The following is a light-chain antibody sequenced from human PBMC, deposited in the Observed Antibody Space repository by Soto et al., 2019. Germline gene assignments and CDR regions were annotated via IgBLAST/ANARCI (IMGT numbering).Light chain of an antibody. Sequence: QSALPQPASVSVSPGQAITISCTGSSSDVGAYNYVSWYQQHPGKAPKLMIYDVTNGPSGVSIRFSGSKSGNTASLTISGLQAEDEADYYCSSYTSSNTLLFGTGTKVTVL. CDR3: SSYTSSNTLL. CDR2: DVT. CDR1: SSDVGAYNY. V-gene: IGLV2-14*03. J-gene: IGLJ1*01.